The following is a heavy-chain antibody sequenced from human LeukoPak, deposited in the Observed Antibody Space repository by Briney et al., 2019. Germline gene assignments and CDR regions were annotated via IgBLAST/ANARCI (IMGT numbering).Heavy chain of an antibody. CDR2: ISGSGGST. J-gene: IGHJ4*02. Sequence: PGGSLRPSCAASGFTFSSYAMSWVRQAPGKGLEWVSAISGSGGSTYYADSVKGRFTTSRDNSKNTLYLQMNSLRAEDTAVYYCAKEWVDIVVVVAATRGPFDYWGQGTLVTVSS. D-gene: IGHD2-15*01. CDR1: GFTFSSYA. V-gene: IGHV3-23*01. CDR3: AKEWVDIVVVVAATRGPFDY.